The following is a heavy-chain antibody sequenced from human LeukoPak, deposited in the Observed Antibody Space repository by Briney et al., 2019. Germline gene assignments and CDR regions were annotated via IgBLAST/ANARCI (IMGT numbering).Heavy chain of an antibody. J-gene: IGHJ4*02. CDR2: IKSKTDGGTT. CDR3: TTGVGYYYYSSGYYAPKETSYYFDY. Sequence: PGGSLRLSCAASGFTFSNAWMSWVRQAPGKGLEWVGRIKSKTDGGTTDYAAHVKGRFNSSRDYSKNTLYLQMNSLKTEDTAVYYCTTGVGYYYYSSGYYAPKETSYYFDYWGQGTLVTVSS. CDR1: GFTFSNAW. D-gene: IGHD3-22*01. V-gene: IGHV3-15*01.